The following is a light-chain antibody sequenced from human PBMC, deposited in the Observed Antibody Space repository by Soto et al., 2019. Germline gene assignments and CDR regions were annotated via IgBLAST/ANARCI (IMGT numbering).Light chain of an antibody. J-gene: IGKJ3*01. CDR3: QEYDNWPRLS. Sequence: EIVMTQSPATLSVSPGERATLSCRASQSVTNNLAWYQHKPGQAPRLLIYSASTRATKVPARFSSRGSGTEFTLTVTNLQSEDFAVYYCQEYDNWPRLSFDPATRVDIK. V-gene: IGKV3-15*01. CDR1: QSVTNN. CDR2: SAS.